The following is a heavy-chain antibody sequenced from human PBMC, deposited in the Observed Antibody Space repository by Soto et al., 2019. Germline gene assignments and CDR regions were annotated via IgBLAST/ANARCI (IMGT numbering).Heavy chain of an antibody. J-gene: IGHJ6*02. CDR2: ISYDGSNK. V-gene: IGHV3-30*18. CDR3: AKGFTMVRGVIREYYYGMDV. Sequence: GGSLRLSCAASGFTFSSYGMHWVRQAPGKGLEWVAVISYDGSNKYYADSVKGRFTISRDNSKNRLYLQMNSLRAEDTAVYYCAKGFTMVRGVIREYYYGMDVWGQGTTVTVSS. D-gene: IGHD3-10*01. CDR1: GFTFSSYG.